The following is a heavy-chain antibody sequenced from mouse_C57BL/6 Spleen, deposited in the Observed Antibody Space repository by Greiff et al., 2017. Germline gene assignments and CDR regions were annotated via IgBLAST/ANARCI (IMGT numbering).Heavy chain of an antibody. CDR3: TRDRGMAY. V-gene: IGHV1-15*01. CDR1: GYTFTDYD. D-gene: IGHD4-1*01. Sequence: QVQLQQSGAELVRPGASVTLSCKASGYTFTDYDMHWVKQTPVHGLEWIGAIDPETGGTAYNQKFKGKAILTADNSASTAYMEIRSLTSEDSAVYYCTRDRGMAYWGQGTLVTVSA. CDR2: IDPETGGT. J-gene: IGHJ3*01.